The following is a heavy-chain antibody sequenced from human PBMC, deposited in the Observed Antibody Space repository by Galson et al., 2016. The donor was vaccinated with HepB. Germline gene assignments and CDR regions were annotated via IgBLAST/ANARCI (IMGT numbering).Heavy chain of an antibody. V-gene: IGHV3-9*01. D-gene: IGHD6-13*01. CDR3: AKGPTSTWYEGDCFDP. CDR2: VSWIGVSV. Sequence: SLRLSCAASGFTFPGYAMHWVRQVPGKGLEWVSGVSWIGVSVGYAASVQGRFTISRDNAKNSLYLQMNSLRPEDTAFYYCAKGPTSTWYEGDCFDPWGQGTLVTVSS. CDR1: GFTFPGYA. J-gene: IGHJ5*01.